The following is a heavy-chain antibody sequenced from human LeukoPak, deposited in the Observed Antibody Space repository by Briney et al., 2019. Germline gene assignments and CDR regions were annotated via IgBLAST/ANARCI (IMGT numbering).Heavy chain of an antibody. CDR3: ARVRCSGGGCYSPVDY. CDR2: IYYSGST. J-gene: IGHJ4*02. D-gene: IGHD2-15*01. Sequence: SETLSLTCTVSGGSISSSSYYWGWIRQPPGKGLEWIGSIYYSGSTYYNPSLKSRVTISVDTSKNQFSLKLSSVTAADTAVYYCARVRCSGGGCYSPVDYWGQGTLVTVSS. CDR1: GGSISSSSYY. V-gene: IGHV4-39*07.